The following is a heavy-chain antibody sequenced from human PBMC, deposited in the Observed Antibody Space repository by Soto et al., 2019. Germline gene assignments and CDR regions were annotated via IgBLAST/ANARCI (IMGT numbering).Heavy chain of an antibody. Sequence: SETLSLTCGVYGGSFRNYYWIWVRQPPGKGLEWIGEVNHSGEATYNPSRQSRVTISLDTSNIHFSLKMTSLTAADTALYLCSRAERFPRSWFDPWGQGTQVTVSS. D-gene: IGHD3-10*01. V-gene: IGHV4-34*01. CDR2: VNHSGEA. J-gene: IGHJ5*02. CDR1: GGSFRNYY. CDR3: SRAERFPRSWFDP.